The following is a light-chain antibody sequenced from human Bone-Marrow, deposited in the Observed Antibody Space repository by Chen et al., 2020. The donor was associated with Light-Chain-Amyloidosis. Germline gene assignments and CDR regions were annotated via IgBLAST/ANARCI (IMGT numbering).Light chain of an antibody. Sequence: IVMTQSPLSLPVTPGEPASISCRSSQSLLHSNGNTYLDWYLQKPGQSPQLLMYLASYRASGVPDRFSGSGSGTDFTRKISRVEAEDVGVYYCMQNLQTPSITFGQGTRLEIK. CDR3: MQNLQTPSIT. CDR2: LAS. J-gene: IGKJ5*01. V-gene: IGKV2-28*01. CDR1: QSLLHSNGNTY.